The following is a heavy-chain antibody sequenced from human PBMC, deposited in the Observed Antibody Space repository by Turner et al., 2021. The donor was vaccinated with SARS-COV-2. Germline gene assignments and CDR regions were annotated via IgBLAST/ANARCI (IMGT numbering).Heavy chain of an antibody. CDR3: ARGIPAAAGLVNWFDP. Sequence: QVQLQESGPGLETPSETLPHPRPVCGGPISGYYWSWLRQPPGKGLEWIGYIYYSGSTNYNPSLKSRFTISIDTSKNQFSLKLSSVTAADTAVYYCARGIPAAAGLVNWFDPWGQGTLDTVSS. CDR2: IYYSGST. D-gene: IGHD6-13*01. J-gene: IGHJ5*02. CDR1: GGPISGYY. V-gene: IGHV4-59*01.